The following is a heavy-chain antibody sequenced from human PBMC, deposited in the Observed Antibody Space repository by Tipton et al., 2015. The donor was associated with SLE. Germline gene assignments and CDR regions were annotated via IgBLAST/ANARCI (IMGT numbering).Heavy chain of an antibody. CDR3: AREPPSSTWYRFFDT. V-gene: IGHV4-34*01. CDR1: GGSFSGYY. Sequence: TLSLTCTVYGGSFSGYYWTWIRQPPGKGLEWIGEINLSGSADYNPSLKSRVNISIDASKSQFSLHLSSVTAADTAVYYCAREPPSSTWYRFFDTWGQGTLVTVSS. CDR2: INLSGSA. J-gene: IGHJ5*02. D-gene: IGHD6-13*01.